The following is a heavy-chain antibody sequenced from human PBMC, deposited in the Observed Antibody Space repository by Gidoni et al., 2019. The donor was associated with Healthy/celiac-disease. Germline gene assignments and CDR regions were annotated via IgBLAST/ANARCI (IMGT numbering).Heavy chain of an antibody. D-gene: IGHD3-22*01. CDR1: GGSISSSSYY. V-gene: IGHV4-39*01. CDR2: IYYSGST. CDR3: ARAPGNSSGYLLYWYFDL. J-gene: IGHJ2*01. Sequence: QLQLQESGPGLVKPSETLSLTCTVSGGSISSSSYYWGWIRQPPGKGLEWIGSIYYSGSTYYNPSLKSRVTISVDTSKNQFSLKLSSVTAADTAVYYCARAPGNSSGYLLYWYFDLWGRGTLVTVSS.